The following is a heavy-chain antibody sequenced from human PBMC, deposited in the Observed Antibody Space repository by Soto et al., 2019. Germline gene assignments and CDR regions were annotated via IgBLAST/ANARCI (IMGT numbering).Heavy chain of an antibody. V-gene: IGHV4-59*08. CDR2: IYYSGST. Sequence: PSETLSLTCTVSGGSISSYYWSWIRQPPGKGLEWIGYIYYSGSTNYNPSLKSRVTISVDTSKNQFSLNLNSVTAADTAVYFCARRPLVYFDYWGRGTQVTVSS. CDR1: GGSISSYY. CDR3: ARRPLVYFDY. D-gene: IGHD6-13*01. J-gene: IGHJ4*02.